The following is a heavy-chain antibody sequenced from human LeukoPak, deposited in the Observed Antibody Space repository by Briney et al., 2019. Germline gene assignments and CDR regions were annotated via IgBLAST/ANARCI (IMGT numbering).Heavy chain of an antibody. J-gene: IGHJ5*02. CDR1: GGSISSYY. Sequence: SETLSLTCTVSGGSISSYYWGWIRQPPGKGLEWIGYISDSGSTYYTPSLKTRATMLADTSKNQLSLRLVSVTAADTAVYYCARQGYCSGGTCYALFGPWGQGNLVIVSS. CDR3: ARQGYCSGGTCYALFGP. CDR2: ISDSGST. V-gene: IGHV4-59*08. D-gene: IGHD2-15*01.